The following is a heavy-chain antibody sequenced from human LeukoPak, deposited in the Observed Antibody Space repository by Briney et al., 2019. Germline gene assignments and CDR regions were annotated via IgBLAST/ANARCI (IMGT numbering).Heavy chain of an antibody. V-gene: IGHV4-59*01. CDR2: IYYSGST. D-gene: IGHD2-2*01. Sequence: SEALSLTCTVSGGSISSYYWSWIRQPPGKGLEWIGYIYYSGSTSYNPSLKSRVTISVDTSKNQFSLKLSSVTAADTAVYYCARDLGYCSSTSCYALGLNYYGMDVWGQGTTVTVSS. J-gene: IGHJ6*02. CDR1: GGSISSYY. CDR3: ARDLGYCSSTSCYALGLNYYGMDV.